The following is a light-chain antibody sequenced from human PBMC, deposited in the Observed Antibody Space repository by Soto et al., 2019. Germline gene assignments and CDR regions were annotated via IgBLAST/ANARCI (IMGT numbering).Light chain of an antibody. J-gene: IGKJ4*01. V-gene: IGKV3-11*01. CDR3: HQHSTWPPLT. CDR2: DTS. CDR1: QDVGHY. Sequence: VLTQSPATLSASPGESAALSCRASQDVGHYVAWYRQTPGQAPRLLIYDTSNRAAGIPDRFRGSGSGTDFTLTISSLEPEDFAVYYCHQHSTWPPLTFGGGTKVEIK.